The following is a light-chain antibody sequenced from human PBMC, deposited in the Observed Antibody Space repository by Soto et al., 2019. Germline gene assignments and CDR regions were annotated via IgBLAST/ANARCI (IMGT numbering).Light chain of an antibody. CDR3: QEYDNLPIT. V-gene: IGKV1-33*01. CDR1: QDISNY. Sequence: DIQMTQSPSSLSASVGDRVTITCQASQDISNYLNWYQQKPGEAPKLLIYDASNLETGVPSRFSGSGSGTDFTFTISSLQLEDIATYYCQEYDNLPITFGQGTRLEIK. CDR2: DAS. J-gene: IGKJ5*01.